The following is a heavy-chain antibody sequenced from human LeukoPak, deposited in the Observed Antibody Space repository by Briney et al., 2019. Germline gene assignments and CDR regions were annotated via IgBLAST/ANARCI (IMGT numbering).Heavy chain of an antibody. CDR2: FYPGDCDT. J-gene: IGHJ3*02. D-gene: IGHD3-22*01. V-gene: IGHV5-51*01. Sequence: GESLKIACKGSRYSFTSYWIGWVCQMPGKGLKWMWIFYPGDCDTRYSPSFQGQVTISADKSISTAYLQWSSLKASDTAMYYCARQDDYYDSSGYYLRGNDAFDIWGQGTMVTVSS. CDR1: RYSFTSYW. CDR3: ARQDDYYDSSGYYLRGNDAFDI.